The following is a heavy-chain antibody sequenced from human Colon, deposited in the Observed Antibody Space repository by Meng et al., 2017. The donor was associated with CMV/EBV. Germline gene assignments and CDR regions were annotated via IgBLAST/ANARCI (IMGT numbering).Heavy chain of an antibody. V-gene: IGHV3-23*01. CDR2: ISDSGGTT. CDR3: VKGGWGDY. CDR1: GFRFGTYA. J-gene: IGHJ4*02. D-gene: IGHD3-10*01. Sequence: GESLKISCEASGFRFGTYAMTWVRQAPAVGLEWVASISDSGGTTYYADSVKGRFIISRDDSKNTLYLQMTSLRVEDTALYYCVKGGWGDYWGQGALVTVSS.